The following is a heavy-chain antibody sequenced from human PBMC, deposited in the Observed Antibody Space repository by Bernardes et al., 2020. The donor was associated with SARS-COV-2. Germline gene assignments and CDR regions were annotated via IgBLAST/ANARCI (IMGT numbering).Heavy chain of an antibody. Sequence: ASVKVSCKASGYTFTGYYIHWVRQASGQGPEWMGRINPNSGGTNYAQRFQDRVAMTRDTSTSTAFLELSSLTSEDTAIYYCARWGVATSAADSWGQGTLVTVSS. D-gene: IGHD5-12*01. CDR2: INPNSGGT. V-gene: IGHV1-2*06. CDR1: GYTFTGYY. CDR3: ARWGVATSAADS. J-gene: IGHJ4*02.